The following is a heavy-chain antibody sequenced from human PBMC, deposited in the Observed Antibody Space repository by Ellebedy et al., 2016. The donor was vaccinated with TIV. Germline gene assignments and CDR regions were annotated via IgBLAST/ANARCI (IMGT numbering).Heavy chain of an antibody. D-gene: IGHD3-3*01. CDR3: ARLSADFWSGYRHPGAFDI. V-gene: IGHV4-39*01. CDR2: IYYSGST. J-gene: IGHJ3*02. CDR1: GGSISSSSYY. Sequence: SETLSLXCTVSGGSISSSSYYWGWIRQPPGKGLEWIGSIYYSGSTYYNPSLKSRVTISVDTSKNQFSLKLSSVTAADTAVYYCARLSADFWSGYRHPGAFDIWGQGTMVTVSS.